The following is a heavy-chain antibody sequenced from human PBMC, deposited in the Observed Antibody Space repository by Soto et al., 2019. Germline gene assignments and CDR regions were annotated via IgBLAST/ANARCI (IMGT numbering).Heavy chain of an antibody. D-gene: IGHD2-2*01. Sequence: ASVKVSCKASGYTFTSYDINWVRQVTGQGLEWMGWMDPNSGNTGYAQKFQGRVTMTRNTSISTAYMELSSLRSEDTAVYYCARGSCSSTSCYSFHNWFDPWGQGTLVTVSS. CDR1: GYTFTSYD. CDR2: MDPNSGNT. J-gene: IGHJ5*02. CDR3: ARGSCSSTSCYSFHNWFDP. V-gene: IGHV1-8*01.